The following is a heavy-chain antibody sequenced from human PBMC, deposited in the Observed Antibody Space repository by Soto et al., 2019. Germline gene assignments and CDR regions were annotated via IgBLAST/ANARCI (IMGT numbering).Heavy chain of an antibody. CDR3: ARGVDCSSTSCYFYFDY. CDR2: IYYSGST. Sequence: TLSLTCTVSGGSISSGGYYWSWIRQHPGKGLEWIGYIYYSGSTYYNPSLKSRVTISVDTSKNQFSLKLSSVTAADTAVYYCARGVDCSSTSCYFYFDYWGQGTLVTVSS. CDR1: GGSISSGGYY. V-gene: IGHV4-31*03. D-gene: IGHD2-2*01. J-gene: IGHJ4*02.